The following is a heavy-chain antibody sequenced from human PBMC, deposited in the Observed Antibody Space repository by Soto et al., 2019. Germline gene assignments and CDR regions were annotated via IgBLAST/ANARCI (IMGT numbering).Heavy chain of an antibody. Sequence: PGGSRRLSCXASGFTFRSYRMHSVCQAPGKGLGWVAVIWYDGSNKYYADSVKGRFTISRDNSKNTLYLQMNSLRAEDTAVYYCAREFGYYYGSGSSKTRFDPWGQGTLVTVSS. CDR2: IWYDGSNK. D-gene: IGHD3-10*01. V-gene: IGHV3-33*01. CDR3: AREFGYYYGSGSSKTRFDP. CDR1: GFTFRSYR. J-gene: IGHJ5*02.